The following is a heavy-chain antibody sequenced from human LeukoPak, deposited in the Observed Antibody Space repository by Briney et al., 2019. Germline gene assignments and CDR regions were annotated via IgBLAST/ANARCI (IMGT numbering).Heavy chain of an antibody. Sequence: GESLKISCKGSGYSFTSYWIGWVRQMPGKGLEWMGIIYPGDSDTRYSPSFQGQVTISADKSISTAYLQWSSLKASDTAMYYCPRRPAGYCSSTSCSANPVFDYWGQGTLVTVSS. CDR3: PRRPAGYCSSTSCSANPVFDY. CDR1: GYSFTSYW. V-gene: IGHV5-51*01. D-gene: IGHD2-2*01. CDR2: IYPGDSDT. J-gene: IGHJ4*02.